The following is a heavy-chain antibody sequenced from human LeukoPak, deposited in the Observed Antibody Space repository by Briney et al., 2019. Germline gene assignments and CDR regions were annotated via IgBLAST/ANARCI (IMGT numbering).Heavy chain of an antibody. CDR2: INSDGSST. D-gene: IGHD4-17*01. V-gene: IGHV3-74*01. CDR1: GFTFSSYW. J-gene: IGHJ6*02. Sequence: PGGSLRHSCAASGFTFSSYWMHWVRQAPGKGLVWVSRINSDGSSTSYADSVKGRFTISRDNAKNSLYLQMNSLRAEDTAVYYCASTSIYGDPSYYYYGMDVWGQGTTVTVSS. CDR3: ASTSIYGDPSYYYYGMDV.